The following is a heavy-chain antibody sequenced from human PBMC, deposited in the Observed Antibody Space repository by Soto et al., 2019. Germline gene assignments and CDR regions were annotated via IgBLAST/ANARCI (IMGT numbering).Heavy chain of an antibody. V-gene: IGHV3-23*01. CDR2: ISSSGDGS. CDR1: GFTVSSFP. D-gene: IGHD6-19*01. CDR3: ARKVAGSI. J-gene: IGHJ4*02. Sequence: EMHLLESGGGLVQPGGSLRLSCAASGFTVSSFPMTWVRQAPGKGLEWVSSISSSGDGSFYADSVKGRFTISRDSSKNMLFLQLRILRAEDTAVYYCARKVAGSIWGQGTLVTVSS.